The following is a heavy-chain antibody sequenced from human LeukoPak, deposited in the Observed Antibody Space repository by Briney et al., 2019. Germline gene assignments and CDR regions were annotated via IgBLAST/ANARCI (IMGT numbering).Heavy chain of an antibody. D-gene: IGHD3-10*01. CDR2: IYTSGST. CDR3: AATTMVRGAYYFDY. Sequence: SETLSLTCTVSGGSISSYYWSWIRQPPGKGLEWIGYIYTSGSTNYNPSLKSRVTKSVDTSKNQFSLKLSSMTAADTAVYYCAATTMVRGAYYFDYWGQGTLVTVSS. J-gene: IGHJ4*02. CDR1: GGSISSYY. V-gene: IGHV4-4*09.